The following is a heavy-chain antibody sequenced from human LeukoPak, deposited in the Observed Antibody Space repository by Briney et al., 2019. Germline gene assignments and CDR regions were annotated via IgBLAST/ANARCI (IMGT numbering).Heavy chain of an antibody. J-gene: IGHJ4*02. D-gene: IGHD6-19*01. CDR2: ISYDGSNK. V-gene: IGHV3-30*18. Sequence: WGSLRLSCAASGFTFSSYGMHWVRQAPGKGLEWVAVISYDGSNKYYADSVKGRFTISRDNSKNTLYLQMNSLRAEDTAVYYCAKDGGSGWLDYWGQGTLVTVSS. CDR1: GFTFSSYG. CDR3: AKDGGSGWLDY.